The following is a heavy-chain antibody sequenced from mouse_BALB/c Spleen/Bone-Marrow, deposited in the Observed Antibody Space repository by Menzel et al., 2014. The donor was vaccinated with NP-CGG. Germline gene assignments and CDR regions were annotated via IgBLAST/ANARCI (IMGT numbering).Heavy chain of an antibody. J-gene: IGHJ2*01. V-gene: IGHV1S22*01. CDR2: ISPGSGAT. Sequence: LKESGSELVGPGASVKLSCKASGYTFTSYWMHWVKQRLGQGLEWIGNISPGSGATTYDEKFKSKATLTVDTSSSTAYMHLTSLTSEDSAIYYRTRIFDYWGQGTTLTVSS. CDR3: TRIFDY. CDR1: GYTFTSYW.